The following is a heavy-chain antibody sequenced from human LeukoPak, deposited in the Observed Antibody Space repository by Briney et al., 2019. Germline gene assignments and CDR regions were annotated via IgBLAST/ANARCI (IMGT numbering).Heavy chain of an antibody. CDR1: GASISNTYY. Sequence: SETLSLTCTVSGASISNTYYWSWIRQLPGKGLEWIGNLYNIGSITYKPSLKSRVTMSVDMSKNQFSLRLTSVTAADTAVYFCATNSTGAAFDYWGQGILVTVSS. V-gene: IGHV4-59*08. CDR2: LYNIGSI. D-gene: IGHD2/OR15-2a*01. J-gene: IGHJ4*02. CDR3: ATNSTGAAFDY.